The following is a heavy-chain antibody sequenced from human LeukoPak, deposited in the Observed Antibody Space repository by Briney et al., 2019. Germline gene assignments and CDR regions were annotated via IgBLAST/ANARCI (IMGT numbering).Heavy chain of an antibody. Sequence: PSETLSLTCTVSGGSISSYYWGWIRQPPGKGLEWIGYIFYNGSTNYNPSLKSRVTISIDTSKNQFSLNLSSVTAADTAVYYCARHEKLGQFDYWGQGTLVTVSS. J-gene: IGHJ4*02. CDR1: GGSISSYY. V-gene: IGHV4-59*08. D-gene: IGHD3-10*01. CDR3: ARHEKLGQFDY. CDR2: IFYNGST.